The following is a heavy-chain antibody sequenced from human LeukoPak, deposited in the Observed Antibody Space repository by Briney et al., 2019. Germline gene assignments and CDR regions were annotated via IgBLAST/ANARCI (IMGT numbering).Heavy chain of an antibody. CDR2: IIPIFGTA. Sequence: GASVKVSCKASGGAFSSYAISWVRQAPGQGLEWMGGIIPIFGTANYAQKFQGRVTITADESTSTAYMELSNLRSEDTAVYYCAREQQGYFDYWGQGTLVTVSS. D-gene: IGHD1-1*01. J-gene: IGHJ4*02. CDR1: GGAFSSYA. CDR3: AREQQGYFDY. V-gene: IGHV1-69*13.